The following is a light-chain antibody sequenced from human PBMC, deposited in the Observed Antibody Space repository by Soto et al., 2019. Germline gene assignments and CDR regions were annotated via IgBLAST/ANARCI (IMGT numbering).Light chain of an antibody. V-gene: IGKV3-11*01. CDR3: QHRSNWIT. CDR2: DAF. Sequence: EIVLTQSPATLSLSPGERATLSCRASQSVTNYLAWYQQKPGQAPRLLIYDAFNRATGTPARFSGSGSGTDFTLTIVSLEPEDFAVYYCQHRSNWITFGQGTRLEIK. J-gene: IGKJ5*01. CDR1: QSVTNY.